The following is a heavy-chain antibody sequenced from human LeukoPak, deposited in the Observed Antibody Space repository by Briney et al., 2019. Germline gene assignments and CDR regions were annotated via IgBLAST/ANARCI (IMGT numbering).Heavy chain of an antibody. V-gene: IGHV3-30-3*01. J-gene: IGHJ4*02. CDR2: ISYDGSNY. Sequence: GRSLRLSCAASGFSFSSYAMHWVRQAPGKGLEWVAVISYDGSNYDYADSVQGRFTISRDNSKNTLYLQMNSLRAEDTAVYHCARDQMAKRITMIVVAKIFDYWGQGTLVTVSS. D-gene: IGHD3-22*01. CDR3: ARDQMAKRITMIVVAKIFDY. CDR1: GFSFSSYA.